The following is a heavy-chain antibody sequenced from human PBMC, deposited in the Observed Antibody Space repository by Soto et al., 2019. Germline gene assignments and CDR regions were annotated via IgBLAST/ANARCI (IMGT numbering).Heavy chain of an antibody. J-gene: IGHJ4*01. CDR2: INWKSDI. CDR3: AISQDRGGRTTFIN. D-gene: IGHD3-16*01. Sequence: LRLSCAGDGFTFADNALHWVRQATEKGLGWVSGINWKSDIGYADSVKGRFTISRDNAENSLYLQLNSLRAEATDLYYCAISQDRGGRTTFINWGQGTQVTVSS. CDR1: GFTFADNA. V-gene: IGHV3-9*01.